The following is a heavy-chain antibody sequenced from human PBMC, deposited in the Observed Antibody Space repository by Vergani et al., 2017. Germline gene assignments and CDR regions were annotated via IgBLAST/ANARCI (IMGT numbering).Heavy chain of an antibody. J-gene: IGHJ4*02. V-gene: IGHV4-39*07. D-gene: IGHD3-22*01. Sequence: QLQLQESGPGLVKPSETLSLTCTVSGGSISSSSYYWGWIRQPPGKGLEWIGSIYYSGSTYYNQSLKSRVTISVDTSKNQFSLKLNSVTAADTAMYYCARMGGYDEGDAFRIGYFDSWGPGILVTVSS. CDR2: IYYSGST. CDR1: GGSISSSSYY. CDR3: ARMGGYDEGDAFRIGYFDS.